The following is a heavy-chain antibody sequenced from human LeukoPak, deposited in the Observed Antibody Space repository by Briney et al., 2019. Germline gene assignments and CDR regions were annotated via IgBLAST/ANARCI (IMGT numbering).Heavy chain of an antibody. Sequence: SETLSLTCTASGGSISSGEYYWSWIRQPPGKGLEWIGYIYYSGSTYYNPSLKSRVTISVDTSKNQFSLKLSSVTAADTAVYYCARVQYDFWSGRDYYYYMDVWGKGTTVTVSS. V-gene: IGHV4-30-4*08. J-gene: IGHJ6*03. CDR1: GGSISSGEYY. CDR3: ARVQYDFWSGRDYYYYMDV. CDR2: IYYSGST. D-gene: IGHD3-3*01.